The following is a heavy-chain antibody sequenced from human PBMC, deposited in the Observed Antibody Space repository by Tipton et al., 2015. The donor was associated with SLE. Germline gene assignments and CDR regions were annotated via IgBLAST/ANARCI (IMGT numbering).Heavy chain of an antibody. CDR2: INHSGST. CDR3: ARVGRKQPPRRGNYYGMDV. CDR1: GGSFSGYY. V-gene: IGHV4-34*01. D-gene: IGHD3-10*01. Sequence: TLSLTCAVYGGSFSGYYWSWIRQPPGKGLEWIGEINHSGSTNYNPSLKSRVTISVDTSKNQFSLKLSSVTAADTAVYYCARVGRKQPPRRGNYYGMDVWGQGTTVTVSS. J-gene: IGHJ6*02.